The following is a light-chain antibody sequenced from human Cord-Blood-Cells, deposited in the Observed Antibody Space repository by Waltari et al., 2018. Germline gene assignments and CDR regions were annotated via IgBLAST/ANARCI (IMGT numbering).Light chain of an antibody. CDR2: DVS. J-gene: IGLJ2*01. CDR1: SSDVGGYNY. CDR3: CSYAGSYTVV. Sequence: QSALTQPRSVSGSPGQSVTIPCTGTSSDVGGYNYLSWYQQPPGKAPKLMIYDVSKRPSGVPDRFSGSKSGNTASLTISGLQAEDEADYYCCSYAGSYTVVFGGGTKLTVL. V-gene: IGLV2-11*01.